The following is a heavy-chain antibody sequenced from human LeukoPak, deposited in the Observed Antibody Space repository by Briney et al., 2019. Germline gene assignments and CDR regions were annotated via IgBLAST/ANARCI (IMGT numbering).Heavy chain of an antibody. CDR3: ARNIAAAGTLAGLQH. D-gene: IGHD6-13*01. J-gene: IGHJ1*01. V-gene: IGHV1-18*04. Sequence: GASVKVSCKASGYTFTGYYLHWVRQAPGQGLEWMGWISAYNGNTNYAQKLQGRVTMTTDTSTSTAYMELRSLRSDDTAVYYCARNIAAAGTLAGLQHWGQGTLVTVSS. CDR1: GYTFTGYY. CDR2: ISAYNGNT.